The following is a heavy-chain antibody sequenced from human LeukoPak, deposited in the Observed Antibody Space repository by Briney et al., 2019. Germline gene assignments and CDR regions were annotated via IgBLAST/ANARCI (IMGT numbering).Heavy chain of an antibody. J-gene: IGHJ4*02. D-gene: IGHD3-22*01. V-gene: IGHV4-30-4*01. CDR1: GGSISSGDYY. CDR3: ARAGHYDNRGYSDFDY. Sequence: SETLSLTCTVSGGSISSGDYYWCWIRQPPGKGLEWIGYIYYSGSTYYNPSLKSRVTISVDTSKNQFSLRLSSVTAADTAVYYCARAGHYDNRGYSDFDYWGQGTLVTVSS. CDR2: IYYSGST.